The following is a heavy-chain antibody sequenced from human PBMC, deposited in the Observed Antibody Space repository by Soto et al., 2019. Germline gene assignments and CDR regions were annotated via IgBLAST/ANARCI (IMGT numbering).Heavy chain of an antibody. J-gene: IGHJ3*02. D-gene: IGHD1-1*01. CDR1: GLFVSSGSYY. CDR3: ARVERGTATTVVDAFDI. Sequence: SETLSLTCAVYGLFVSSGSYYWIWIRQPPGKGLEWIGEMSHSGGTHFNPSLKSRVTISVDTSKNQFSLKMSSVTAADTALYYCARVERGTATTVVDAFDIWGPGTMVTVSS. CDR2: MSHSGGT. V-gene: IGHV4-34*01.